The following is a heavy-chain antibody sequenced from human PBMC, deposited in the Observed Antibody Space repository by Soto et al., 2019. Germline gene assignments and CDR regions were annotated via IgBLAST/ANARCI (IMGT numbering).Heavy chain of an antibody. D-gene: IGHD6-6*01. V-gene: IGHV4-59*01. Sequence: SETLSLTCTVSGGSISTYYWSWIRQPPGQGLEWIGYIYYSGSTYSGSTNYNPSLKSRVTISLDTSKNQFSLKLSSVTAADTAMYYCARSPYSSSSVSWFDPWGQGTLVTVSS. CDR2: IYYSGSTYSGST. CDR3: ARSPYSSSSVSWFDP. J-gene: IGHJ5*02. CDR1: GGSISTYY.